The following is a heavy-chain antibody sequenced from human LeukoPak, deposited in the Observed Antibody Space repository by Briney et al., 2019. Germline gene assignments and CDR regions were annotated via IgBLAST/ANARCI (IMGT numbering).Heavy chain of an antibody. Sequence: GGSLRLSCAASGFTFSSYGMHWVRQAPGKGLEWVAVISYDGSNKYYADSVKGRFTISRDNSKNTLYLQMNSLRAEDTAVYYCAKDFRRAYDLRTYFDYWGQGTLVTVSS. D-gene: IGHD3-3*01. CDR3: AKDFRRAYDLRTYFDY. CDR2: ISYDGSNK. J-gene: IGHJ4*02. CDR1: GFTFSSYG. V-gene: IGHV3-30*18.